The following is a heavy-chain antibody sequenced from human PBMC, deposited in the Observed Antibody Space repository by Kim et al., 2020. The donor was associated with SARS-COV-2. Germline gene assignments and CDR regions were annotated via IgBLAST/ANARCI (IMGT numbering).Heavy chain of an antibody. Sequence: YYADSVKGRFTISRDNAKNSLYLQMNSLRAEDTAVYYCAREGTTAYFDYWGQGTLVTVSS. V-gene: IGHV3-21*01. D-gene: IGHD4-17*01. J-gene: IGHJ4*02. CDR3: AREGTTAYFDY.